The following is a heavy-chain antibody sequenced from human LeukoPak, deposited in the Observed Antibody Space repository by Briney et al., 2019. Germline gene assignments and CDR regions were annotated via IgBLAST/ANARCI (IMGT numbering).Heavy chain of an antibody. CDR2: ISSSGSTI. V-gene: IGHV3-11*01. J-gene: IGHJ3*02. CDR3: ARSGDQLLERCLVFNAFDI. CDR1: GFTYSDYY. Sequence: GGSLRLSCAASGFTYSDYYMSWIRQAPGKGLEWVSYISSSGSTIYYADSVKGRFTISRDNAKNSLYLQMNSLRAEDTAVYYCARSGDQLLERCLVFNAFDIWGQGTMVTVSS. D-gene: IGHD2-2*01.